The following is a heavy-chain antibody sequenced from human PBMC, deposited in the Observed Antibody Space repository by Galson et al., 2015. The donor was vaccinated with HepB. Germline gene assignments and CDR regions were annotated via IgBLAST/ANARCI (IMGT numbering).Heavy chain of an antibody. CDR1: RFLFSIAS. D-gene: IGHD4/OR15-4a*01. J-gene: IGHJ4*02. CDR2: IKSKADGETT. CDR3: TTADYGPDY. Sequence: SLRLSCAASRFLFSIASMSWVRQAPGKGLERVGRIKSKADGETTDYAAPVKGRFIISRDDSENTLYLQMNSLKTEDTAVYYCTTADYGPDYWGQGTLVTVSS. V-gene: IGHV3-15*05.